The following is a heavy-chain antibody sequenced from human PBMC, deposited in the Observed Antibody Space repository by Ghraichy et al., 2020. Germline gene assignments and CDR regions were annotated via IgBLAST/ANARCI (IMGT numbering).Heavy chain of an antibody. J-gene: IGHJ6*02. CDR2: ISYDGRST. D-gene: IGHD1-26*01. V-gene: IGHV3-30*09. CDR3: AKEGGTYFDSYYYGLNV. Sequence: GGSLRLSCAASEFTFNAFAMHWVRQAPGKGLEWVAFISYDGRSTNYADSVKGRFAISRDNSRYTLHLQMNSLRAEDTAVYYCAKEGGTYFDSYYYGLNVWDQGTTVIVSS. CDR1: EFTFNAFA.